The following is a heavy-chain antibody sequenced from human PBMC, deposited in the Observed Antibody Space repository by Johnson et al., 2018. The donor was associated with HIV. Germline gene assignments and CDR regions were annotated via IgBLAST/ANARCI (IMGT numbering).Heavy chain of an antibody. CDR3: ARKIRITIFGLVISQSNDAFDI. D-gene: IGHD3-3*01. V-gene: IGHV3-30-3*01. J-gene: IGHJ3*02. CDR2: ISYDGSNK. CDR1: EFTFSRFA. Sequence: QVQLVESGGGVVQPGRSLRLSCAACEFTFSRFAMHWVRQAPGKGLEWVAVISYDGSNKYYADPVKGRFPISRDNPKNTLYLHMDSLRIEDTAVYYCARKIRITIFGLVISQSNDAFDIWGQGTMVTVSS.